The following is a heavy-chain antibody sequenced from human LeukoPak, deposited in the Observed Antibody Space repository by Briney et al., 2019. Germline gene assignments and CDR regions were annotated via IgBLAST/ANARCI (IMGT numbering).Heavy chain of an antibody. CDR3: AKDLRWDHPGFDP. CDR1: GYTFTSYY. CDR2: INPGGGST. Sequence: ASVKLSCTASGYTFTSYYMHWVRQAPGQRLEWMGIINPGGGSTSYAQKFQDRVTMTRDTSTSTVYMDLSSLRSEDTAVYYCAKDLRWDHPGFDPWGQGTLVIVSS. J-gene: IGHJ5*02. D-gene: IGHD4-23*01. V-gene: IGHV1-46*01.